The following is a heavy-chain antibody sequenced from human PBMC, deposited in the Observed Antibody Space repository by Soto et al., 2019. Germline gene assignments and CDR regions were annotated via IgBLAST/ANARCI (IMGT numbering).Heavy chain of an antibody. Sequence: SETLSLTCAVYGGSFSGYYWSWIRQPPGKGLEWIGEINHSGSTNYNPSLKSRVTISVDTSKNQFSLKLSSVTAADTAVYYCARGSALLQTSDYGGMDVWGQGTTVTVSS. D-gene: IGHD3-16*01. CDR3: ARGSALLQTSDYGGMDV. J-gene: IGHJ6*02. V-gene: IGHV4-34*01. CDR2: INHSGST. CDR1: GGSFSGYY.